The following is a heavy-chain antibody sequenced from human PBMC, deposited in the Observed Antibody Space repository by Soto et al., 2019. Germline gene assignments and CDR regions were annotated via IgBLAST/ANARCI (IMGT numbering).Heavy chain of an antibody. V-gene: IGHV4-31*03. CDR3: AKIATNLYYYYYMDV. Sequence: NPSETLSLTCTVSGGSISSGGYYWSWIRQHPGKGLEWIGYIYYSGSTYYNPSLKSRVTISVDTSKNQFSLKLSSVTAADTAVYYCAKIATNLYYYYYMDVWGKGTTVTVSS. CDR1: GGSISSGGYY. D-gene: IGHD6-13*01. CDR2: IYYSGST. J-gene: IGHJ6*03.